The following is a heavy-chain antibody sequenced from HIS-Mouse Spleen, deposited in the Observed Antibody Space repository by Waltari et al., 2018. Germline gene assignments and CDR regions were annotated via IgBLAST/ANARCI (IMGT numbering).Heavy chain of an antibody. Sequence: EVQLVESGGGLVQPGGSLRRSCAASGFTCSSYDMQWVRQATGKGLEWVPAIGTAGDTYYPGSVKGRFTISRENAKNSLYLQMNSLRAGDTAVYYCARGYSNYVPYFDYWGQGTLVTVSS. J-gene: IGHJ4*02. CDR1: GFTCSSYD. D-gene: IGHD4-4*01. V-gene: IGHV3-13*01. CDR2: IGTAGDT. CDR3: ARGYSNYVPYFDY.